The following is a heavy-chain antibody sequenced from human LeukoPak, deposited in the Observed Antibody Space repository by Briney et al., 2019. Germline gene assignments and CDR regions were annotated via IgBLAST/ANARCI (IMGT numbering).Heavy chain of an antibody. CDR3: TTDRYCSGGSCRYYFDY. J-gene: IGHJ4*02. Sequence: GGSLRLSCAASGFTFSNAWMSWVRQAPGKGLEWVCRIKSKTDGGTTDYAAPVKGRFTISRDDSKNTLYLQMNSLKTEDTAVYYCTTDRYCSGGSCRYYFDYWGQGTLVTVSS. D-gene: IGHD2-15*01. V-gene: IGHV3-15*01. CDR2: IKSKTDGGTT. CDR1: GFTFSNAW.